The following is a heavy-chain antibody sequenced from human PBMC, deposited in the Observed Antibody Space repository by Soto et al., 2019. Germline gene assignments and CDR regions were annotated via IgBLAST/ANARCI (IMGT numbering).Heavy chain of an antibody. CDR3: ARNTLSNFDY. CDR2: IHYSGST. Sequence: QVQLQESGPGLVKPSETLSLTCTVSGGSVSSGSYYWSWIRQPPGKGLEWIGYIHYSGSTNNNPSLRSRDTPSVDTSKNQCSLKLSSVTAADTAVYYWARNTLSNFDYWGQGTLVTVSS. CDR1: GGSVSSGSYY. V-gene: IGHV4-61*01. J-gene: IGHJ4*02.